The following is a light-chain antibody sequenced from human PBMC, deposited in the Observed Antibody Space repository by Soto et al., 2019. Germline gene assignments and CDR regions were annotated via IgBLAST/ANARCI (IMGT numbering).Light chain of an antibody. CDR1: QSVGSN. V-gene: IGKV3-15*01. J-gene: IGKJ1*01. Sequence: EIVMTQSPATLSVSPGERATLSCRASQSVGSNLAWYQQKPGQAPRLLIYGASTRATGIPARFSGSGSGTEFTLTISSLQSEDFAVYYCQQFNNWPQPFGQGTKVEIK. CDR2: GAS. CDR3: QQFNNWPQP.